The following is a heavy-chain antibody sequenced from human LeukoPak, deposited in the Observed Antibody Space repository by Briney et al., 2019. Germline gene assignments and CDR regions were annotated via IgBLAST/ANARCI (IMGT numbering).Heavy chain of an antibody. Sequence: GGSLRLSCAASGFTFSSYAMHWVRQAPGKGLEWVAVISYDGSNKYYAVSVKGRFTISRDNSKNTLYLQMNSLRAEDTAVYYCARAPLGELSLDYWGQGTLVTVSS. D-gene: IGHD3-16*02. V-gene: IGHV3-30*04. CDR1: GFTFSSYA. CDR3: ARAPLGELSLDY. J-gene: IGHJ4*02. CDR2: ISYDGSNK.